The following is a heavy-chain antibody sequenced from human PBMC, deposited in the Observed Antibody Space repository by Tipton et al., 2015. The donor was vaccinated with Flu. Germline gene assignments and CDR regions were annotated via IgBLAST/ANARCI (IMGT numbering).Heavy chain of an antibody. CDR2: IIDSGSS. V-gene: IGHV4-39*07. CDR3: ARGLYGSGSYQRRYFDS. CDR1: GYSIRSSNYY. D-gene: IGHD3-10*01. J-gene: IGHJ4*02. Sequence: TLSLTCAVSGYSIRSSNYYWGWIRQPPGKGLEWIGEIIDSGSSNYNPSLKSRVTISVDTSKNQFSLTLISVTAADTAVYYCARGLYGSGSYQRRYFDSWGQGTLVTVSS.